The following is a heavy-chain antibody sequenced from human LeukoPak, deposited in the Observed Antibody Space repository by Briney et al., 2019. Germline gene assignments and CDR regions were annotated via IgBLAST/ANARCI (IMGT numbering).Heavy chain of an antibody. D-gene: IGHD3-22*01. CDR2: ISGSGGST. J-gene: IGHJ4*02. CDR3: AKRRGDSSGTAHPFDY. V-gene: IGHV3-23*01. CDR1: GFIFSSYA. Sequence: GGSLRLSCAASGFIFSSYAMSWVRQAPGKGLEGVSAISGSGGSTYYADHVKGRFTISRDNSENTLYLQINSLRAEDTAVYYCAKRRGDSSGTAHPFDYWGQGTLVTVSS.